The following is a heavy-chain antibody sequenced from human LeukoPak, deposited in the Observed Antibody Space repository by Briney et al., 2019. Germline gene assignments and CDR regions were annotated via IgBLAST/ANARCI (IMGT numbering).Heavy chain of an antibody. CDR3: ARTGDDSSGWYDY. CDR2: INPNSGGT. V-gene: IGHV1-2*02. Sequence: GASVKVSCKASGYTFTGYYMHWVRQAPGQGLEWMGWINPNSGGTNYAQKFQGRVTMTRDTSISTAYMELSGLTSDGTAVYYCARTGDDSSGWYDYWGQGTLVTVSS. CDR1: GYTFTGYY. J-gene: IGHJ4*02. D-gene: IGHD6-19*01.